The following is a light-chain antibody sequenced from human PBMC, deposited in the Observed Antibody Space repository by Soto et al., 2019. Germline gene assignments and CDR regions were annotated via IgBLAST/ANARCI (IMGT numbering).Light chain of an antibody. J-gene: IGKJ4*01. V-gene: IGKV1-27*01. CDR2: GAS. CDR3: QKYDSAPLT. Sequence: DIQMTQSPSSLTASIGDRVTISCRASQGFSNSLAWYQQKPGKVPTLLIYGASILQSGVPSRFSGSGSGTEFTLTISCLQPEDVATYFCQKYDSAPLTFGGGTKV. CDR1: QGFSNS.